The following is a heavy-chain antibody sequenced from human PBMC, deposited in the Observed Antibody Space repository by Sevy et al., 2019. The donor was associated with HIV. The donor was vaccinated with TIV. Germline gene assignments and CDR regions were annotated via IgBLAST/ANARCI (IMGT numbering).Heavy chain of an antibody. Sequence: GGSLRLSCAASGFTFSAYVMNWVRQGPGKGLEWVSSISSSGRYIYYADSAQGRFTISRDNAEDSLYLQMNNLRAEDTAVYYCARDALSGTSAYWGQGTLVTVSS. CDR1: GFTFSAYV. CDR3: ARDALSGTSAY. CDR2: ISSSGRYI. J-gene: IGHJ4*02. D-gene: IGHD1-7*01. V-gene: IGHV3-21*01.